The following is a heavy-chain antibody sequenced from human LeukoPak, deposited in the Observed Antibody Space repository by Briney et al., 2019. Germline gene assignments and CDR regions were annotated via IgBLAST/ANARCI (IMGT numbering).Heavy chain of an antibody. CDR1: GFTFSSYG. CDR3: AKVVRGGDFWSGYYYGMDV. D-gene: IGHD3-3*01. CDR2: ISYDGSNK. Sequence: GRSLRLSCAASGFTFSSYGMHWVRQAPGKGLEWVAVISYDGSNKYYADSVKGRFTISRDNSKNTLYLQMNSLRAEDTAVHYCAKVVRGGDFWSGYYYGMDVWGQGTTVTVSS. J-gene: IGHJ6*02. V-gene: IGHV3-30*18.